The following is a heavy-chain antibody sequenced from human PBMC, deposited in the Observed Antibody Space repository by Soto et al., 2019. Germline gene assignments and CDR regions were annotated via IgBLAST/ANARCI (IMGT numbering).Heavy chain of an antibody. J-gene: IGHJ2*01. CDR1: GYTFTSYA. V-gene: IGHV1-3*01. Sequence: QVQLVQSGAEVKKPGASVKVSCKASGYTFTSYAMHWVRQAPGQRLEWMGWINAGNGNTKYSQKFQGRVTITRDKSASTANMELSSLRSEGTAVYYCSRWFGELSHNWYFDLWGRGTLVTVSS. CDR2: INAGNGNT. CDR3: SRWFGELSHNWYFDL. D-gene: IGHD3-10*01.